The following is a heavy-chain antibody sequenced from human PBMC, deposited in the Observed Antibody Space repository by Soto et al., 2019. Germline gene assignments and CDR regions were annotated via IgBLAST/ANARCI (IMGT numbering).Heavy chain of an antibody. J-gene: IGHJ4*02. V-gene: IGHV3-30-3*01. CDR1: GFTFSSYA. CDR3: AREASFGVVIRAFDY. Sequence: PGGSLRLSCAASGFTFSSYAMHWVRQAPGKGLEWVAVISYDGSNKYYADSVKGRFTISRDNSKNTLYLQMNSLRAEDTAVYYCAREASFGVVIRAFDYWGQGTLVTVSS. CDR2: ISYDGSNK. D-gene: IGHD3-3*01.